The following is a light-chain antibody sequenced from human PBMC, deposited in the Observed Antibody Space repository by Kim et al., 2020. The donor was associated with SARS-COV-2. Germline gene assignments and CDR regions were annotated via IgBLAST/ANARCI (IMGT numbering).Light chain of an antibody. Sequence: GQKVTFTCSGGSSNSGSNTVNWYQQLPGTAPKLLIYSNNQRPSGVPDRFSGSKSGTSASLAITGLQAEDEADYSCQSYDSSLSHAVFGGGTQLTVL. J-gene: IGLJ7*01. CDR2: SNN. CDR3: QSYDSSLSHAV. V-gene: IGLV1-44*01. CDR1: SSNSGSNT.